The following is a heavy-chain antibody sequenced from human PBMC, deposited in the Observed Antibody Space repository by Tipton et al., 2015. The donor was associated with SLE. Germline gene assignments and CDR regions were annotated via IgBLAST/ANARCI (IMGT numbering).Heavy chain of an antibody. V-gene: IGHV1-69*18. Sequence: QLVQSGAEVKKPGASVKVSCKASGFTFSSYAISWVRQAPGQGLEWMGRIIPIFGTANYAQKFQGRVTITADESTSTAYMELSSLRSEDTAVYYCASQRPGIAAALRDNPARYGMDVWGQGTTVTVSS. J-gene: IGHJ6*02. CDR3: ASQRPGIAAALRDNPARYGMDV. CDR2: IIPIFGTA. CDR1: GFTFSSYA. D-gene: IGHD6-25*01.